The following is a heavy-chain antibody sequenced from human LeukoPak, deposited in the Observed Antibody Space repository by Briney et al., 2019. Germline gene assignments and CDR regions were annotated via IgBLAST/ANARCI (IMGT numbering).Heavy chain of an antibody. CDR2: ISASGTIT. CDR3: ARDFVADYYDSSGYYPPYYYYMDV. CDR1: GFTFSSYE. J-gene: IGHJ6*03. Sequence: PGGSLRLSCAASGFTFSSYEMNWVRQAPGKGLEWISYISASGTITHYADSVKGRFTISRDNAKNSLYLQMNSLRAEDTAVYYCARDFVADYYDSSGYYPPYYYYMDVWGKGTTVTISS. V-gene: IGHV3-48*03. D-gene: IGHD3-22*01.